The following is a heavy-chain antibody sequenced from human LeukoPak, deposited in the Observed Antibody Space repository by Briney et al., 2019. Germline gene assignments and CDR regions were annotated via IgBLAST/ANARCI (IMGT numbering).Heavy chain of an antibody. CDR1: GYTFIGYY. Sequence: ASVKVSCKASGYTFIGYYMHWVRQAPGQGLEWMGWINPNSGGTNYAQKFQGRVTMTRDTSISTAYMELSRLRSDDTAVYYCARDHLTTVTANWFDPWGQGTLVTVSS. V-gene: IGHV1-2*02. J-gene: IGHJ5*02. D-gene: IGHD4-17*01. CDR3: ARDHLTTVTANWFDP. CDR2: INPNSGGT.